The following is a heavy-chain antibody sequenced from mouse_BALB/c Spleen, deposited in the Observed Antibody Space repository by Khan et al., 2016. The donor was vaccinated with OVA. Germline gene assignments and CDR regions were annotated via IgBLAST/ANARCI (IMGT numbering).Heavy chain of an antibody. CDR3: GRNRGGGSYWYFDV. D-gene: IGHD3-3*01. J-gene: IGHJ1*01. V-gene: IGHV2-6-4*01. CDR2: IWIGGSA. Sequence: QVQLKQSGPGLVAPSQSLSITCTVAGFSLSRYSVHWVRQPPGKGLEWLGIIWIGGSADYNSPLKSRLSISKDNSKSQVFLKMNSLQTDDTAMYYWGRNRGGGSYWYFDVWGAGTTVTVSS. CDR1: GFSLSRYS.